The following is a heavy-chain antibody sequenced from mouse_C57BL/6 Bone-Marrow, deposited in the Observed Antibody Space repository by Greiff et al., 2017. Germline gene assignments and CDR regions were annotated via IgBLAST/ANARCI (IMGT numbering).Heavy chain of an antibody. D-gene: IGHD2-1*01. CDR2: INPSNGGT. V-gene: IGHV1-53*01. CDR1: GYTFTSYW. Sequence: QVNVKQPGTELVKPGASVKLSCKASGYTFTSYWMHWVKQRPGQGLEWIGNINPSNGGTNYNEKFQSKATLAVDKSSSTAYMQLSSLTSEDSSVYYCTREWRNGNYNYFDYWGQGTTLTVSS. CDR3: TREWRNGNYNYFDY. J-gene: IGHJ2*01.